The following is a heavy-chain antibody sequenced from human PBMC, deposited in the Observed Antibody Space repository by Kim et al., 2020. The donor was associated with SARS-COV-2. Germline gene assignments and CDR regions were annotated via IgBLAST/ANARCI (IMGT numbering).Heavy chain of an antibody. J-gene: IGHJ4*02. CDR2: ST. V-gene: IGHV3-66*01. CDR3: AREPSTYFDY. Sequence: STKYANSVKGRFAISRDESRNTVYLQMNSVRAEDTAVYFCAREPSTYFDYWGQGTLVTVSS.